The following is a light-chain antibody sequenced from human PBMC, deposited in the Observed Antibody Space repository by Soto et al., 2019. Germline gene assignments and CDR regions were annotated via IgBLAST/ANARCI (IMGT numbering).Light chain of an antibody. CDR3: AAWDDSLSGVV. V-gene: IGLV1-47*01. CDR2: RNN. CDR1: SSNIGSNY. J-gene: IGLJ2*01. Sequence: QAVVTQPPSASGTPGQRVTISFSGSSSNIGSNYVYWYQQLPGTAPKLLIYRNNQRPSGVPDRFSGSKSGTSASLAISGLRSEDEADYYCAAWDDSLSGVVFGGGTKVTVL.